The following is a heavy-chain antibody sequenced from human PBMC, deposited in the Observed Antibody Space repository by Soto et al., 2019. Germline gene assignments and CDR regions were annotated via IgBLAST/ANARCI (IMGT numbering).Heavy chain of an antibody. CDR2: IYSGGST. V-gene: IGHV3-53*01. D-gene: IGHD6-13*01. J-gene: IGHJ5*02. CDR3: ARWVAAAGDHNWFDP. CDR1: GFTFNTYA. Sequence: PGGSLRLSCAASGFTFNTYAMSWVRQAPGKGLEWVSVIYSGGSTYYADSVKGRFTISRDNSKNALYLQMNSLRAEDTAVYYCARWVAAAGDHNWFDPWGQGTLVTVSS.